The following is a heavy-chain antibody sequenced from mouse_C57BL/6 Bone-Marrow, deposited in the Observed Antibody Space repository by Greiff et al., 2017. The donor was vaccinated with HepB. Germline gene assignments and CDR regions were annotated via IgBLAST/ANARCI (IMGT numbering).Heavy chain of an antibody. CDR3: ARNLGPYYYGSSYRYFDV. CDR1: GFSFTSYG. V-gene: IGHV2-2*01. J-gene: IGHJ1*03. D-gene: IGHD1-1*01. CDR2: IWSGGST. Sequence: QVQLKESGPGLVQPSQSLSITCTVSGFSFTSYGVHWVRQSPGKGLEWLGVIWSGGSTDYNAAFISRLSISKDNSKSQVFFKMNSLQADDTAIYYCARNLGPYYYGSSYRYFDVWGTGTTVTVSS.